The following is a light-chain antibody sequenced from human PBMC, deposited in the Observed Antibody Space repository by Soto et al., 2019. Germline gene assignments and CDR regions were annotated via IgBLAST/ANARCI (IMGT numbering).Light chain of an antibody. CDR2: AAS. V-gene: IGKV1-17*01. Sequence: DIQMTQSPSSLSASVGDRVTITCRASQDVRNDLVWHQQKPGKAPKRLIYAASSLQSGVPSRFSGSGSGTEFTLTISSLQPEDFATYYCLQHNSYPITFGQGTRLDIK. J-gene: IGKJ5*01. CDR1: QDVRND. CDR3: LQHNSYPIT.